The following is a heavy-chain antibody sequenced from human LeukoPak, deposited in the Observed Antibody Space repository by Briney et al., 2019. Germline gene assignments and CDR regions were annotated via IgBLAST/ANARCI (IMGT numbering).Heavy chain of an antibody. CDR2: ISDSGGST. J-gene: IGHJ4*02. Sequence: GGSLRLSCAASEFTFSSYAMSWVRQAPGEGLEWVSAISDSGGSTYHADSVKGRFTISRDNSKNTVYLQMNSLRAEDTAVYYCAKDRRACSSSSCYYRFDYWGQGTLVTVSS. V-gene: IGHV3-23*01. CDR1: EFTFSSYA. CDR3: AKDRRACSSSSCYYRFDY. D-gene: IGHD2-2*01.